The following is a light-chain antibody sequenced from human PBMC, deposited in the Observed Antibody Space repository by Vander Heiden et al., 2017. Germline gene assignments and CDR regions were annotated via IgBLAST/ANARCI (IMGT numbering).Light chain of an antibody. J-gene: IGKJ4*01. CDR3: QQCKNWPPLT. CDR2: DAS. V-gene: IGKV3-15*01. CDR1: QSVASN. Sequence: EVVLTQSPATLSVSPGERATLSCRASQSVASNISWYQQTPGQAPRLLIYDASTRATGIPASFSGSGSGTEFTLIISSLQSEDFAIYYCQQCKNWPPLTFGGGTKVEIK.